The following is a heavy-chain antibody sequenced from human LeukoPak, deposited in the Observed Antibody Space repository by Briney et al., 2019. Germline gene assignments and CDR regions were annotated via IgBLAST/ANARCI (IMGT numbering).Heavy chain of an antibody. D-gene: IGHD3-9*01. Sequence: ASVKVSCKPSGYTLTSYYMLWVPQAPGPSPPRMGVITPSGGRTTSYPQKIQGRVTMTRDTSMSTVNMELSSLRSEDTAVYYCARGTLRYFDFWGQGTLVTVSS. CDR1: GYTLTSYY. J-gene: IGHJ4*02. CDR3: ARGTLRYFDF. V-gene: IGHV1-46*01. CDR2: ITPSGGRT.